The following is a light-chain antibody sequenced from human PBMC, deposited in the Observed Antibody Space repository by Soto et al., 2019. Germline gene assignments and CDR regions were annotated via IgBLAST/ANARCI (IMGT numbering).Light chain of an antibody. CDR3: QKYNSAPFT. V-gene: IGKV1-27*01. CDR2: SAS. CDR1: QGIYNR. Sequence: DIQMTQSPPPLSASVVERVTITCRASQGIYNRLAWYQQKPGQVPKLLIYSASTLQSGVPSRFSGSGSGTDFTLTISSLQPEDVATYYCQKYNSAPFTFGPGTKVDIK. J-gene: IGKJ3*01.